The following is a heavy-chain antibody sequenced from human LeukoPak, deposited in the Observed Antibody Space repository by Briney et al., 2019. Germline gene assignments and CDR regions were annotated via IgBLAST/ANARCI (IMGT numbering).Heavy chain of an antibody. Sequence: SETLSLTCAVYGGSFSGYYWSWIRQPPGKGLEWIGEINHSGSTNYNPSLKSRVTISVDTSKNQFSLKLSSVTAEDTAVYYCARDLYGDYAIDYWGQGTLVIVFS. CDR3: ARDLYGDYAIDY. J-gene: IGHJ4*02. CDR2: INHSGST. V-gene: IGHV4-34*01. CDR1: GGSFSGYY. D-gene: IGHD4-17*01.